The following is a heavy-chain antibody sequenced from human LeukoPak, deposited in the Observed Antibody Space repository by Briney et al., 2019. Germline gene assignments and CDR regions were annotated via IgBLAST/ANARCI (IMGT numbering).Heavy chain of an antibody. Sequence: SETLSLTCTVSGASISSYYWSWIRQPPGKGLEWIGYIYYSGSTGYNPSLKSRVTISLDTSKNQFSLKLSSVTAADTAVYYCAREYSSSSGHFDFWGQGTLVTVSS. J-gene: IGHJ4*02. D-gene: IGHD6-6*01. CDR2: IYYSGST. V-gene: IGHV4-59*01. CDR1: GASISSYY. CDR3: AREYSSSSGHFDF.